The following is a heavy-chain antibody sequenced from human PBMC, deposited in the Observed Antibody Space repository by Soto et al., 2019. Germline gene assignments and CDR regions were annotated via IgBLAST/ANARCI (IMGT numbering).Heavy chain of an antibody. CDR3: ARLWMSYPYYFDS. CDR2: IKQDGGVK. Sequence: EVELVESGGGLVQPGGSLRLSCAASGFSFDMYWLSWVRQAPGKGLEWVANIKQDGGVKYYVDSVKGRFTISRDNAANSLYLQMNNLRAEDTAVYLCARLWMSYPYYFDSWGQGTPVTVSS. J-gene: IGHJ4*02. V-gene: IGHV3-7*03. D-gene: IGHD5-12*01. CDR1: GFSFDMYW.